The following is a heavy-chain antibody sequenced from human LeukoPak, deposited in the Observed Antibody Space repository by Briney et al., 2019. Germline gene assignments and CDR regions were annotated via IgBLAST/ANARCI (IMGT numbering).Heavy chain of an antibody. CDR1: GFTFSYYN. J-gene: IGHJ4*02. Sequence: GGSLRLSCAASGFTFSYYNMNWVRQAPGKGLEWVSSISSSSTYIYYADSVKGRFTISRDNAKNSLYLEMNSLRAEDTAVYYCARDPWTNYGDYVRFDYWSQGTLVTASS. CDR3: ARDPWTNYGDYVRFDY. V-gene: IGHV3-21*01. CDR2: ISSSSTYI. D-gene: IGHD4-17*01.